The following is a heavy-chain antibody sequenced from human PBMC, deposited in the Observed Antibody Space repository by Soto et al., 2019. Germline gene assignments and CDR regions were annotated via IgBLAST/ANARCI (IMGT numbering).Heavy chain of an antibody. CDR2: FNDNGGLT. CDR3: AKHNSLHWFDP. D-gene: IGHD3-16*02. V-gene: IGHV3-23*01. CDR1: GFTFSSYA. J-gene: IGHJ5*02. Sequence: EVQLLESGGGLVQPGGSLRLACATSGFTFSSYAMTWVRQAPGKGLEWVSTFNDNGGLTYYADSVKGRFTISRDNSKNTLYLQMDSLRAEDTAIYYCAKHNSLHWFDPWGQGTLVTVSS.